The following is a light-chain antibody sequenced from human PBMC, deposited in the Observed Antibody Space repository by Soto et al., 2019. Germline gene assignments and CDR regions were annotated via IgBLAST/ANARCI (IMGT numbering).Light chain of an antibody. CDR1: QRVTSNY. CDR2: RAS. CDR3: QQYGSSPLT. Sequence: MVLTQSAGTLSLSPGKRATLSCGASQRVTSNYLAWYQQKPGQTPKVLIYRASTRATGIPDRFSGSGSGTDFTLTISRLEAEDFAVYYCQQYGSSPLTFGGGTKVDIK. J-gene: IGKJ4*01. V-gene: IGKV3-20*01.